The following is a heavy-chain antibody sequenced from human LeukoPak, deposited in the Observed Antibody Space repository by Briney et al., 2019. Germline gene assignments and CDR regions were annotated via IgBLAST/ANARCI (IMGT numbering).Heavy chain of an antibody. Sequence: GGSLRLSCAASGFTVSSNYMNWVRQAPGKGLEWVSVLYSGGDTYYTDSVKGRFTISRDNSKNTLYLQMNSLRVEDTAVYYCARARGSGWLDFDCWGQGTLATVSS. CDR2: LYSGGDT. D-gene: IGHD6-19*01. V-gene: IGHV3-53*01. CDR3: ARARGSGWLDFDC. J-gene: IGHJ4*02. CDR1: GFTVSSNY.